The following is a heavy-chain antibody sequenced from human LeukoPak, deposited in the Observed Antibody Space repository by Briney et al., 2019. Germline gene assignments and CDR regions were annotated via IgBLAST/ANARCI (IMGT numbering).Heavy chain of an antibody. J-gene: IGHJ4*02. CDR2: MSSDGSNI. Sequence: GGSLRLSCVASGFTFSSNGMHWVRQAPGKGLEWVALMSSDGSNIKYADSVKGQFTISRDNSKNTVYLQMNSLRGDDTAVYYCAKDGYTGDYYFDYWGQGTLVTVSS. V-gene: IGHV3-30*19. CDR1: GFTFSSNG. D-gene: IGHD5-24*01. CDR3: AKDGYTGDYYFDY.